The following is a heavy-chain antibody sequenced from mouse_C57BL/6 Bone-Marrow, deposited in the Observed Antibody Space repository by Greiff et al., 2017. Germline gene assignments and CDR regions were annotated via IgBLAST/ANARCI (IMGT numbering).Heavy chain of an antibody. CDR3: ARRGYYYAMDY. CDR1: GFTFSSYG. Sequence: EVQGVESGGDLVKPGGSLKLSCAASGFTFSSYGMSWVRQTPDKRLEWVATISSGGSYNYYPDSVKGRFTISRDNAKNTLYLQMSSLKSEDTAMYYCARRGYYYAMDYWGQGTSVTVSS. V-gene: IGHV5-6*01. J-gene: IGHJ4*01. CDR2: ISSGGSYN.